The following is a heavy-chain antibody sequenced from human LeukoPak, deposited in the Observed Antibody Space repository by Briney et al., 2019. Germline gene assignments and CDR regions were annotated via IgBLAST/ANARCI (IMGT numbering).Heavy chain of an antibody. J-gene: IGHJ3*02. CDR1: GFTFSEHY. V-gene: IGHV3-72*01. CDR3: GRGGSYRAFDI. Sequence: GGSLRLSCVASGFTFSEHYMDWVRQSPGQGLEWVGSIRKKTNGYTTEYAASVRGRFTISRDDSRNSLYLQMNSLKTEDTAVYYCGRGGSYRAFDIWGQGTMVTVSS. D-gene: IGHD1-14*01. CDR2: IRKKTNGYTT.